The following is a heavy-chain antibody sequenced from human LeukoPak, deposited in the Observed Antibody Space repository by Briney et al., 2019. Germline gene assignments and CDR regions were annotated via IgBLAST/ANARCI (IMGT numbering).Heavy chain of an antibody. CDR3: AKDWSNSLVVSALDF. J-gene: IGHJ4*02. CDR2: VSGDGAGP. D-gene: IGHD2-8*02. Sequence: GGSLRLSCAASGFTFDDYGEHWVRQARGRGREWGYHVSGDGAGPFYVDYVRSRFTMSRDNSNTSLYQQMSNLRSEDTALYYCAKDWSNSLVVSALDFWGQGTLVTVSS. V-gene: IGHV3-43*02. CDR1: GFTFDDYG.